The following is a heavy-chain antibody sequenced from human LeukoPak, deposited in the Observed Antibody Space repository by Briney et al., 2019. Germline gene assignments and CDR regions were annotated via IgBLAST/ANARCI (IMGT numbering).Heavy chain of an antibody. D-gene: IGHD2-15*01. Sequence: SETLSLTCAVYGGSFSGYYWSWIRQPPGKGLEWIGEINHSGSTNYNPSLKSRVTISVDTSKNQFSLKLSSVTAADTAVYYCARGWDIVVVVAATPFDYWGQGTLVTVTS. CDR3: ARGWDIVVVVAATPFDY. CDR1: GGSFSGYY. J-gene: IGHJ4*02. CDR2: INHSGST. V-gene: IGHV4-34*01.